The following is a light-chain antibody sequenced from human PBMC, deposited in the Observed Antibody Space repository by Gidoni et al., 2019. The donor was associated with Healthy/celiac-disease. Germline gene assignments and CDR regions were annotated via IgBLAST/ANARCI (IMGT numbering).Light chain of an antibody. J-gene: IGLJ1*01. CDR2: EVS. Sequence: QSALTQPASVSGSPGQSITISCTGTSSDAGGYNYVSWYQQHPGKAPKLMIYEVSHRPSGVSNRVSGSKSGNTASLTISGLQAEDEADYYCSSYTSSSTYVFGTGTKVTVL. CDR1: SSDAGGYNY. V-gene: IGLV2-14*01. CDR3: SSYTSSSTYV.